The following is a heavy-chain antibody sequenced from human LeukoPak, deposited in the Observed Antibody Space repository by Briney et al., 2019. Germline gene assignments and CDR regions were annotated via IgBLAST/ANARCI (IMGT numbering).Heavy chain of an antibody. V-gene: IGHV1-46*01. CDR1: GYTFTTYY. J-gene: IGHJ6*02. CDR2: INPNGGST. D-gene: IGHD3-22*01. CDR3: TRGGNYYDSSMDV. Sequence: GASVKVSCKASGYTFTTYYMHWVRQAPGQGLEWMGIINPNGGSTNYAEKFQGRVTMTRDTSTSTVYMELRSLRSEDTAVYYCTRGGNYYDSSMDVWGQGTTVTVSS.